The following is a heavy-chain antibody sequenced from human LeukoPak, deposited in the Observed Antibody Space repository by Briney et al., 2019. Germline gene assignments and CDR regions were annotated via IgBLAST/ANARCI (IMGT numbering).Heavy chain of an antibody. J-gene: IGHJ4*02. CDR3: ARVRVYYDSSGYPPYYFDY. CDR2: IYYSGST. CDR1: GGSISSYY. Sequence: SETLSLTCTVSGGSISSYYRSWIRQPPGKGLEWIGYIYYSGSTNYNPSLKSRVTISVDTSKNQFSLELSSVTAADTAVYYCARVRVYYDSSGYPPYYFDYWGQGTLVTVSS. V-gene: IGHV4-59*01. D-gene: IGHD3-22*01.